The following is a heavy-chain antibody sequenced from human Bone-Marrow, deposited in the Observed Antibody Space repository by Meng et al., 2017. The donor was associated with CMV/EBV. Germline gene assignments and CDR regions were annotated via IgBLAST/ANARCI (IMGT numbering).Heavy chain of an antibody. Sequence: SVKVSCKASGGTFSSYAISWVRQAPGQGLEWMGGIIPIFGTANYAQKFQGRVTITTDEFTSTAYMELSSLRSEGTAVYYCASNTIFGVVISTYYYYGMDVWGQGTTVTVSS. J-gene: IGHJ6*02. D-gene: IGHD3-3*01. CDR1: GGTFSSYA. CDR2: IIPIFGTA. CDR3: ASNTIFGVVISTYYYYGMDV. V-gene: IGHV1-69*05.